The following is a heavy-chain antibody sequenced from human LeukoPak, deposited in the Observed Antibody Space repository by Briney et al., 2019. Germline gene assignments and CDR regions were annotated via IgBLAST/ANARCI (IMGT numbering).Heavy chain of an antibody. J-gene: IGHJ4*02. D-gene: IGHD6-6*01. Sequence: GASVKVSCKASGYTFTGYYIHWVRQAPGQGLEWMGIINPSGGSTSYAQKFQGRVTMTRDMSTSTVYMELSSLRSEDTAVYYCARASIAARRGLAAGYWGQGTLVTVSS. CDR3: ARASIAARRGLAAGY. V-gene: IGHV1-46*01. CDR1: GYTFTGYY. CDR2: INPSGGST.